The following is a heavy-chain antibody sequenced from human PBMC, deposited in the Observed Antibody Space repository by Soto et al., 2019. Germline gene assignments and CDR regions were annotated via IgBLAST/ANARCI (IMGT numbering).Heavy chain of an antibody. CDR2: ISYDGRKK. CDR3: AKDVTGTTPY. CDR1: GFTFSSYS. J-gene: IGHJ4*02. Sequence: PGESLKISCAASGFTFSSYSMHWVRQAPGKGLEWVAVISYDGRKKYYAESVKGRFTISRDNSKNTLYVQMNSLRAEDTAVYYCAKDVTGTTPYWGEGTLVTVSS. D-gene: IGHD1-20*01. V-gene: IGHV3-30*18.